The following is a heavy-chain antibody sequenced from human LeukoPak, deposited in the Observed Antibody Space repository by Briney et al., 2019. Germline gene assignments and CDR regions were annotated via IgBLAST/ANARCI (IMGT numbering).Heavy chain of an antibody. D-gene: IGHD1-26*01. J-gene: IGHJ6*03. V-gene: IGHV5-51*01. CDR2: IYPGDSDT. CDR3: ARRSSGSYSVGGYYYYMDV. CDR1: GYSFTSYW. Sequence: GESLKISCKGSGYSFTSYWIGWVRQMPGKGLEWMGIIYPGDSDTRYSPSFQGQVTISADKSISTAYLQWSSLKASDTAMYYCARRSSGSYSVGGYYYYMDVWGKGTMVTVSS.